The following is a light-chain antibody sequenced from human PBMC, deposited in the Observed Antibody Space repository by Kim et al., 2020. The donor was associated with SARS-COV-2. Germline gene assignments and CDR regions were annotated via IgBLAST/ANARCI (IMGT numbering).Light chain of an antibody. Sequence: CPGEIATLFCRASQPLSRGFVAWYQQKRGQPPRLLIEGASTRASGIPDRFRGSGSGTDFTLTINRLEPEDLAVYYCQQYGDPLQTFGQGTKVDIK. J-gene: IGKJ1*01. CDR3: QQYGDPLQT. CDR2: GAS. CDR1: QPLSRGF. V-gene: IGKV3-20*01.